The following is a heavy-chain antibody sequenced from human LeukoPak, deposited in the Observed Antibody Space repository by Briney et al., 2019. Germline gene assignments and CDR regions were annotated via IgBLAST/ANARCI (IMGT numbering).Heavy chain of an antibody. D-gene: IGHD1-26*01. CDR3: ARVMTQWDHFAPWDAFDI. CDR2: IKQDGSEK. Sequence: GGSLRLSCAASGFTFSSYWMSWVRQAPGKGLEWVANIKQDGSEKYYVDSVKGRFTISRDNAKNSLYLQMNSLRAEDTAVYYCARVMTQWDHFAPWDAFDIWGQGTMVTVSS. J-gene: IGHJ3*02. V-gene: IGHV3-7*01. CDR1: GFTFSSYW.